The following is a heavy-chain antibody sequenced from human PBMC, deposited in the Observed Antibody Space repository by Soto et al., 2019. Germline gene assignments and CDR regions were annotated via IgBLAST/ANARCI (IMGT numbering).Heavy chain of an antibody. CDR2: IYYSGST. CDR1: GGSISSSSYY. Sequence: PSETLSLTCTVSGGSISSSSYYWGWIRQPPGKGLEWIGSIYYSGSTYYNPSLKSRVTISVDTSKNQFSLKLSSVTAADTAVYYCARSKKVTMVRGVIIRPGYFDYWGQGTLVTVSS. D-gene: IGHD3-10*01. V-gene: IGHV4-39*01. J-gene: IGHJ4*02. CDR3: ARSKKVTMVRGVIIRPGYFDY.